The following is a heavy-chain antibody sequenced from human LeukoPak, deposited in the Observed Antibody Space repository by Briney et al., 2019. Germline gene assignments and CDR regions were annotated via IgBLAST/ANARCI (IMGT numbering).Heavy chain of an antibody. Sequence: GASVKVSCKASGYSFTSYYIHWVRQAPGQGLEWMGIVNPSGGSTTYAQRFQGRVTMTRDSSTSTVYMDLSSLRSEDTAVYYCARLGFSGFYVYWGEGILVTASA. CDR2: VNPSGGST. D-gene: IGHD3-22*01. CDR1: GYSFTSYY. V-gene: IGHV1-46*01. CDR3: ARLGFSGFYVY. J-gene: IGHJ4*02.